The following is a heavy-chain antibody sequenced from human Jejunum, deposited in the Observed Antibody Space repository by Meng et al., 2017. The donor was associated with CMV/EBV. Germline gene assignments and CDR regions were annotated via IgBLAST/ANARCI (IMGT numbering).Heavy chain of an antibody. J-gene: IGHJ5*02. CDR3: AREFVGSSGRFDP. CDR2: VSFSGNT. V-gene: IGHV4-39*07. Sequence: SGCSIIGSTSYWAWIRPPPGKGLECVGSVSFSGNTYSNPSVKSRVTISIDTSKSQFSLNLTSVTAADTAIYYCAREFVGSSGRFDPWGQGTLVTVSS. D-gene: IGHD1-26*01. CDR1: GCSIIGSTSY.